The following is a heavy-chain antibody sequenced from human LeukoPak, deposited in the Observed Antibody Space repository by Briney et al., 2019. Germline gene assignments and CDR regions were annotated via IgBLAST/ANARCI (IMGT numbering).Heavy chain of an antibody. Sequence: ASVTVSCKASGGTFSSYAISWVRQAPGQGLEWMGGIIPIFGTANYAQKFQGRVTITADESTSTAYMELSSLRSEDTAVYYCARGFYSGYGIYDAFDIWGQGTMVTVSS. J-gene: IGHJ3*02. CDR1: GGTFSSYA. CDR3: ARGFYSGYGIYDAFDI. CDR2: IIPIFGTA. D-gene: IGHD5-12*01. V-gene: IGHV1-69*13.